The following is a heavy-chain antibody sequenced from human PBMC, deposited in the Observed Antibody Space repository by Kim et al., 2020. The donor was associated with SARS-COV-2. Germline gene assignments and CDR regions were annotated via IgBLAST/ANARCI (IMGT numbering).Heavy chain of an antibody. D-gene: IGHD3-22*01. J-gene: IGHJ4*02. CDR3: AKCPNYDSSGYWFDY. CDR2: ISGSGGST. CDR1: GFTFSSYA. V-gene: IGHV3-23*01. Sequence: GGSLRLSCAASGFTFSSYAMSWVRQAPGKGLEWVSAISGSGGSTYYADSVKGRFTISRDNSKNTLYLQMNSLRAEDTAVYYCAKCPNYDSSGYWFDYWGQGTLVTVSS.